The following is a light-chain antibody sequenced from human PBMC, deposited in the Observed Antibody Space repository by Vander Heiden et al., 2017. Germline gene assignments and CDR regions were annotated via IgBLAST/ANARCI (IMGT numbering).Light chain of an antibody. CDR3: CSYAGSATFV. Sequence: QSALTQPAPVSGSPGQSITISCTGTSSDVGSHNLVSWYQQHPGKAPKLMIFEVTKRPSGVSNRFSGSKSGNTASLTISGLQAEDEADYYCCSYAGSATFVFGTGTKVTVL. CDR2: EVT. CDR1: SSDVGSHNL. J-gene: IGLJ1*01. V-gene: IGLV2-23*02.